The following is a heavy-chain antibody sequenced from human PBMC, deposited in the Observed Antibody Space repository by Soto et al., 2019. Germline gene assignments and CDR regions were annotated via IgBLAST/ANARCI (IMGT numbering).Heavy chain of an antibody. V-gene: IGHV1-3*01. CDR2: INAGNGNT. CDR3: ARVTFDY. CDR1: GYTFTSYA. J-gene: IGHJ4*02. D-gene: IGHD2-21*02. Sequence: ASVKVSCKASGYTFTSYAMHWVRQAPGRRLEWMGWINAGNGNTKYSQNFQGIVTITRDTSASTAYMELSSLISEDTAVYYCARVTFDYWGQGTLVTVSS.